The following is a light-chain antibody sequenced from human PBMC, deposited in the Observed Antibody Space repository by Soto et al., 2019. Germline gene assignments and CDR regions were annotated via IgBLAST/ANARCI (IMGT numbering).Light chain of an antibody. V-gene: IGLV1-47*01. CDR1: SSNIGSNY. J-gene: IGLJ2*01. CDR3: SAWDGRRRAVV. CDR2: RNN. Sequence: QSVLTQPPSASGTPGQRVTISCSGSSSNIGSNYVYWYQQLPGTAPKLLIYRNNQRPSGVPDRFSGSKSGTSASLAISGLRSEDEADYYCSAWDGRRRAVVFGGGTKLTVL.